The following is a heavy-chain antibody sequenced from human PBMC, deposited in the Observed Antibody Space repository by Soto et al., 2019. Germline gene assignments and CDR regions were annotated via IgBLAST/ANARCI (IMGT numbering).Heavy chain of an antibody. J-gene: IGHJ4*02. CDR2: ISYDGSNK. V-gene: IGHV3-30*18. CDR1: GFTFSSYG. CDR3: AKVPNLMDYYFDY. Sequence: GGSLRLSCAASGFTFSSYGMHWVRQAPGKGLEWVAVISYDGSNKYYADSVKGRFTISRDNSKNTLYLQMNSLRAEDTAVYYCAKVPNLMDYYFDYWGQGTLVTVSS. D-gene: IGHD2-2*03.